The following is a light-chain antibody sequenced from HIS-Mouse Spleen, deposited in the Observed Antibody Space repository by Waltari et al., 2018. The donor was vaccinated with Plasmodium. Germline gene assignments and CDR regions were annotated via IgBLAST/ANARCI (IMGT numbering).Light chain of an antibody. V-gene: IGLV3-1*01. Sequence: SYDLTQPPSVSLSPGQTASITSSGGTSGSHTACWYQKKPGRSPVLVIYQDSKRPSGIPERFSGSNSGNTATLTISGTQAMDEADYYCQAWDSSTVVFGGGTKLTVL. CDR2: QDS. J-gene: IGLJ2*01. CDR1: TSGSHT. CDR3: QAWDSSTVV.